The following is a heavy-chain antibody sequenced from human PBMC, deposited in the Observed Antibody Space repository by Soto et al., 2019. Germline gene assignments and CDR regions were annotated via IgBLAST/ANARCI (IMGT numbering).Heavy chain of an antibody. Sequence: PSETLSLTCTVSGGSISSYYWSWIRQPPGKGLEWIGYIYYSGSTNYNPSLKSRVTISVDTSKNQFSLKLSSVTAADTAVYYCARFPVDDYYYDSSGYYLDYWGQGTLVTVS. D-gene: IGHD3-22*01. CDR3: ARFPVDDYYYDSSGYYLDY. J-gene: IGHJ4*02. CDR2: IYYSGST. CDR1: GGSISSYY. V-gene: IGHV4-59*01.